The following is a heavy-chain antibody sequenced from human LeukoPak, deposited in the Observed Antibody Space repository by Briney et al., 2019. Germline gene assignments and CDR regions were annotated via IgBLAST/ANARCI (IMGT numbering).Heavy chain of an antibody. Sequence: SETLSLTCAVYGGSFSGYYWSWIRQPPGKGLEWIGEINHSGSTNYNPSLKSRVTISVDTSKNQFSLKLSSVTAADTAVYYCARHGGRWYYDRFYDYWGQGTLVTVSS. CDR3: ARHGGRWYYDRFYDY. J-gene: IGHJ4*02. CDR1: GGSFSGYY. CDR2: INHSGST. V-gene: IGHV4-34*01. D-gene: IGHD3-22*01.